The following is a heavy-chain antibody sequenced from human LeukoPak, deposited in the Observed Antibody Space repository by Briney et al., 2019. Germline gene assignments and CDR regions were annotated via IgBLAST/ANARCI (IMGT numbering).Heavy chain of an antibody. Sequence: GGSLRLSCAASGFTFSRYAMHWVRQAPGKGLEWVAVISYDGSNKYYADSVKGRFTISRDNSKKTLYLQMNSLRAEDTAVYYCAKGVDILTGHNSGMDVWGQGTTVTVSS. CDR3: AKGVDILTGHNSGMDV. CDR2: ISYDGSNK. D-gene: IGHD3-9*01. J-gene: IGHJ6*02. V-gene: IGHV3-30*01. CDR1: GFTFSRYA.